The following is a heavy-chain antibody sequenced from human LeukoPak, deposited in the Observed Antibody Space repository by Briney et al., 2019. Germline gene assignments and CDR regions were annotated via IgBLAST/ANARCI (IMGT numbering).Heavy chain of an antibody. V-gene: IGHV3-23*01. Sequence: GGSLRLSCTASGFTFNSYAMTWVRQAPGKGLDWVSGISDGYGSSTVYADSVKGRFTVSRDNSKNTVYLQMSDLRAEDTAVYYCAKTTRPLGALDHWGQGTLVTVSS. CDR3: AKTTRPLGALDH. D-gene: IGHD1-26*01. J-gene: IGHJ5*02. CDR2: ISDGYGSST. CDR1: GFTFNSYA.